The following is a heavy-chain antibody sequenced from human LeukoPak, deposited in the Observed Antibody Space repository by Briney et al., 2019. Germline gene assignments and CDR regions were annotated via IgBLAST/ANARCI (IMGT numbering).Heavy chain of an antibody. CDR2: ISWNSGSI. CDR3: ARVRLYHLNWFDP. J-gene: IGHJ5*02. CDR1: GFTFDDYA. Sequence: GGSLRLSCAASGFTFDDYAMHWVRQAPGKGLEWASGISWNSGSIGYADSVKGRFTISRDNAKNTLYLQMNSLRAEDTAVYYCARVRLYHLNWFDPWGQGTLVTVSS. D-gene: IGHD2-2*01. V-gene: IGHV3-9*01.